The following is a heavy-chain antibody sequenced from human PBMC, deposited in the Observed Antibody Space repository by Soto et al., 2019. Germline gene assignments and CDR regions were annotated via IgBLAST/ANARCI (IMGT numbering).Heavy chain of an antibody. V-gene: IGHV4-61*01. CDR2: IYYSGST. J-gene: IGHJ5*02. CDR1: GGTVIDGSYH. Sequence: ASQTMRHTCTVVGGTVIDGSYHRSWNRQPPGKGLEWIGYIYYSGSTNYNPSLKSRVTISVDTSKNQFSLKLSSVTAADTAVYYCAREKSLGYYYDSSGYPRWFDPWGKGTLVTVSS. CDR3: AREKSLGYYYDSSGYPRWFDP. D-gene: IGHD3-22*01.